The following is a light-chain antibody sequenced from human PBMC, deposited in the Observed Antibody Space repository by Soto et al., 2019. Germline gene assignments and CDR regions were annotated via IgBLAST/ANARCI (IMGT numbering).Light chain of an antibody. Sequence: EIVLTQSPGTLSLSPGERATLSCRAIQSVSSSYLAWYQQKPGQAPRLLIYDASNRATGIPARFSGSGSGTDFTLTISCLQSEDFATYYCQQYYSYRTFGQGTKVDIK. CDR3: QQYYSYRT. J-gene: IGKJ1*01. CDR2: DAS. V-gene: IGKV3-20*01. CDR1: QSVSSSY.